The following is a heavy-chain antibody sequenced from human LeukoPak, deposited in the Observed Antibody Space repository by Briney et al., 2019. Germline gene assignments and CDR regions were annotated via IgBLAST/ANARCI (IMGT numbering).Heavy chain of an antibody. CDR3: ARASRVGIVGATTYYFDY. CDR2: INHSGST. D-gene: IGHD1-26*01. J-gene: IGHJ4*02. CDR1: GGSFSGYY. Sequence: NSSETLSLTCAVYGGSFSGYYWSWIRQPPGKGLEWIGEINHSGSTNYNPSLKSRVTISVDTSKNQFSLKLSSVTAADTAVYYCARASRVGIVGATTYYFDYWGQGTLVTVSS. V-gene: IGHV4-34*01.